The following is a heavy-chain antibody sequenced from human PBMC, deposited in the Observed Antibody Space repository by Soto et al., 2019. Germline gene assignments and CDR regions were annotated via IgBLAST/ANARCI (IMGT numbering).Heavy chain of an antibody. CDR3: ARLTEAVTTFVY. CDR1: GFALSPYW. J-gene: IGHJ4*02. CDR2: INQDGSMK. D-gene: IGHD1-1*01. Sequence: GGSLRLSCEVSGFALSPYWMSWVRQAPGKGLEWVASINQDGSMKHYVDSVRGRFTISRDNAKNSLFLQMNSLSAEDTAVYYCARLTEAVTTFVYWGQGTPVTVSS. V-gene: IGHV3-7*03.